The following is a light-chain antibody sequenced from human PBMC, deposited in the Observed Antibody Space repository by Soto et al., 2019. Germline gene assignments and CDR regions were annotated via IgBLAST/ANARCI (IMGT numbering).Light chain of an antibody. Sequence: QSVLTQPPSASRSPGQSVTISCTGTSSDVGAYDYVCWYQQHPGKAPKLMIYEVNKRPSGVPDRFSGSKSGNTASLTVSGLQAGDEADYYCSSFAANDNVVFGGGTKLTVL. CDR2: EVN. CDR3: SSFAANDNVV. CDR1: SSDVGAYDY. V-gene: IGLV2-8*02. J-gene: IGLJ3*02.